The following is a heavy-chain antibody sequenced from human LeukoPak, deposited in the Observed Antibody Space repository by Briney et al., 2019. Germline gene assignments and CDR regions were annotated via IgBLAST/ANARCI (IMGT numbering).Heavy chain of an antibody. V-gene: IGHV4-4*03. J-gene: IGHJ5*02. CDR1: GGSISSSNW. CDR3: AGSDSSGYYNWFDP. D-gene: IGHD3-22*01. CDR2: IYHSGST. Sequence: KTPGTLSLTCAVSGGSISSSNWWSWVRQPPGKGLEWIGEIYHSGSTNYNPSLKSRVTISVDKSKNQFSLKLSSVTAADTAVYYCAGSDSSGYYNWFDPWGQGTLVTVSS.